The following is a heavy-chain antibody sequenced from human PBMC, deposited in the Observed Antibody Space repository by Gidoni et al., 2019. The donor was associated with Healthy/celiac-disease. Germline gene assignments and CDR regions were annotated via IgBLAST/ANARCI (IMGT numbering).Heavy chain of an antibody. CDR2: IYTSGST. D-gene: IGHD6-6*01. J-gene: IGHJ6*02. CDR3: ARESIAARIYYYYGMDG. CDR1: GGSISSYY. V-gene: IGHV4-4*07. Sequence: VQLQASGPGLVKPSETLSLTCTVPGGSISSYYWSWIRQPAGKGLEWIGRIYTSGSTNYNPSLKSRVTMSVDTSKNQFSLKLSSVTAADTAVYYCARESIAARIYYYYGMDGWGQGTTVTVSS.